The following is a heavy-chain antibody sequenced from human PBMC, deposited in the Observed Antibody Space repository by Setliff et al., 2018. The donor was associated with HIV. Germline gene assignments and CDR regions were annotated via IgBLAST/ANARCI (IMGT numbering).Heavy chain of an antibody. J-gene: IGHJ2*01. V-gene: IGHV3-66*02. CDR1: GFTVSSNY. CDR2: LYSGGST. D-gene: IGHD3-22*01. Sequence: PGGSLRLSCAASGFTVSSNYMSWVRQAPGKGLEWVSVLYSGGSTYYADSVKGRFTISRDNSKNTLYLQMNSLRADDTAVYYCARDRVYYDSSGSYGSYWYFDLWGRGTLVTV. CDR3: ARDRVYYDSSGSYGSYWYFDL.